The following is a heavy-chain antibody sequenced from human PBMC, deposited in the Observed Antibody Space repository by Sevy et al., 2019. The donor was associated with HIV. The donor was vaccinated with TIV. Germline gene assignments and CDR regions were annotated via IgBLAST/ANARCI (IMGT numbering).Heavy chain of an antibody. CDR1: GFTFSSHA. CDR2: ISSDGNSQ. CDR3: ARDLISGSYSQSLDY. Sequence: GGSLRLSCAASGFTFSSHAMHWVRQAPGKGLDWVAVISSDGNSQYSADSVQGRFTISRDNSKNTLYLQMDSLRVEDTAVYYCARDLISGSYSQSLDYWGQGTLVTVSS. J-gene: IGHJ4*02. V-gene: IGHV3-30*04. D-gene: IGHD1-26*01.